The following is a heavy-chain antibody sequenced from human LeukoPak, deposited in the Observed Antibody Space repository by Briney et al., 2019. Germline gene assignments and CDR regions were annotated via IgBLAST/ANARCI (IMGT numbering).Heavy chain of an antibody. CDR1: GYTFTGYY. D-gene: IGHD2-15*01. V-gene: IGHV1-2*02. Sequence: ASVKVSCKASGYTFTGYYMHWVRQAPGQGLEWMGWINPNSGGTNYAQKFQGRVTMTRDTSISTAYMELSRLRSDDTAVYYCARDGYCSGGSCYFEFDYWGQGTLVTVSS. CDR2: INPNSGGT. CDR3: ARDGYCSGGSCYFEFDY. J-gene: IGHJ4*02.